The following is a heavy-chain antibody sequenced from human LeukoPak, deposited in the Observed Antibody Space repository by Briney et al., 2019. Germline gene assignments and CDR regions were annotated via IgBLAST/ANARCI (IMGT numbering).Heavy chain of an antibody. V-gene: IGHV3-33*06. J-gene: IGHJ5*02. CDR2: IWDDGSNK. D-gene: IGHD1-26*01. CDR1: GFIFSTYG. Sequence: GGSLRLSCAASGFIFSTYGMHWVRQAPGKGLEWVAVIWDDGSNKNYADSVKGRVTISRDNSQNTLHLQMNSLRAEDTAVYYCAKDPIVGATVNWFDPWGQGTLVTVSS. CDR3: AKDPIVGATVNWFDP.